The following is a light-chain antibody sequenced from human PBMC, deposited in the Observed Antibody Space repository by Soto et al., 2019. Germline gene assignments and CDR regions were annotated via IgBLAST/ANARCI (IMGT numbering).Light chain of an antibody. V-gene: IGKV3D-15*01. CDR3: QQYNTWPPIT. Sequence: EVVWTQSPDTLSLFPGGRATLSCRASQSVSGSLAWYQKRPGQSPRLLVSGASMRASGVPARFSGSGSGTDFTLTISSLQSEDFAVYYCQQYNTWPPITFGQGTRLEIK. CDR2: GAS. CDR1: QSVSGS. J-gene: IGKJ5*01.